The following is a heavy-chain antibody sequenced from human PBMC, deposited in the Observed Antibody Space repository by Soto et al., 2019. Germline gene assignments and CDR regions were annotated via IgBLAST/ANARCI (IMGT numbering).Heavy chain of an antibody. V-gene: IGHV1-3*01. Sequence: ASVKVSCKASGYTFTSYAMHWVRQAPGQRLEWMGWINAYNGNTKYSQKLQGRVTMTRDTSTSTAYMELRSLRSEDTAVYYCARDPSTTVTTRMDVWGKGTTVTLSS. CDR3: ARDPSTTVTTRMDV. J-gene: IGHJ6*04. CDR1: GYTFTSYA. CDR2: INAYNGNT. D-gene: IGHD4-4*01.